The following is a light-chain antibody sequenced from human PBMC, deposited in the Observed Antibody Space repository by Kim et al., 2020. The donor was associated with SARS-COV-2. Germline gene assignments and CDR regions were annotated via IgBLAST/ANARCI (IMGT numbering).Light chain of an antibody. CDR3: QQYNDWPRT. CDR1: QSVSSN. J-gene: IGKJ1*01. Sequence: EIVMTQSPATLSVSPGERVTLSCRASQSVSSNLAWYQHKPGQAPRFLIYGASTRATGIPARFSGSGSGTEFTHTISSLQSEDFAVYYCQQYNDWPRTFGQGTKVDIK. CDR2: GAS. V-gene: IGKV3-15*01.